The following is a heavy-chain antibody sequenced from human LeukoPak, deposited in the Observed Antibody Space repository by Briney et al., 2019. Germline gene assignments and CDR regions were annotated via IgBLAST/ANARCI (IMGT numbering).Heavy chain of an antibody. V-gene: IGHV4-34*01. D-gene: IGHD1-14*01. J-gene: IGHJ6*02. CDR1: GGSFSGYY. CDR3: ARWGVYNRNRRSYGMDV. CDR2: INHSGST. Sequence: SETLSLTCAVYGGSFSGYYWSWIRQPPGKGLEWIGEINHSGSTNYNPSLKSRVTISVDTSKNQFSLKLSSVTAADTAVYYCARWGVYNRNRRSYGMDVWGQGTTVTVSS.